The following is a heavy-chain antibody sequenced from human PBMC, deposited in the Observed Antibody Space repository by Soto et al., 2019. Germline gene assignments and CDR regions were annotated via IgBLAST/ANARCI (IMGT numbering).Heavy chain of an antibody. Sequence: SETLSLTCTVSGGSISSGDYYWSWIRQPPGKGLEWIGYIYYSGSTYYNPSLKSRVTISVDTSKNQFSLKLSSVTAADTAVYYCARYLGRITGTIDPWGQGTLVTVSS. CDR3: ARYLGRITGTIDP. CDR1: GGSISSGDYY. V-gene: IGHV4-30-4*01. CDR2: IYYSGST. J-gene: IGHJ5*02. D-gene: IGHD1-7*01.